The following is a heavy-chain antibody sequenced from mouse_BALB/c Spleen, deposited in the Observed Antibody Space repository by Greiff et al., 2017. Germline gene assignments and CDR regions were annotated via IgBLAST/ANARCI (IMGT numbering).Heavy chain of an antibody. D-gene: IGHD2-4*01. CDR3: ARSWDYDGFDY. J-gene: IGHJ2*01. Sequence: DVHLVESGGGLVQPGGSRKLSCAASGFTFSSFGMHWVRQAPEKGLEWVAYISSGSSTIYYADTVKGRFTISRDNPKNTLFLQMTSLRSEDTAMYYCARSWDYDGFDYWGQGTTLTVSS. V-gene: IGHV5-17*02. CDR1: GFTFSSFG. CDR2: ISSGSSTI.